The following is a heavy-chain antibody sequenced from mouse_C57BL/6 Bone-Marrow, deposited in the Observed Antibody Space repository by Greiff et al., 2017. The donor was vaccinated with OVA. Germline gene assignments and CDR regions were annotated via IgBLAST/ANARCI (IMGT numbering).Heavy chain of an antibody. CDR1: GYTFTDYY. J-gene: IGHJ2*01. Sequence: VQLQQSGAELVRPGASVKLSCKASGYTFTDYYINWVKQRPGQGLEWIARIYPGSGNTYYNEKFKGKATLTAEKSSSTAYMQLSSLTSEDSAVYFCARGGLRRDYFDYWGQGTTLTVSS. CDR3: ARGGLRRDYFDY. CDR2: IYPGSGNT. V-gene: IGHV1-76*01. D-gene: IGHD2-4*01.